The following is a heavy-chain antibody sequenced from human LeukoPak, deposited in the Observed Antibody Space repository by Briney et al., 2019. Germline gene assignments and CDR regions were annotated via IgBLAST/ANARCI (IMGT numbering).Heavy chain of an antibody. D-gene: IGHD2-2*02. V-gene: IGHV4-59*08. CDR1: GGSMSNYW. CDR2: IYYDGST. CDR3: ARRLCSSLTCNIGPSGNWLDP. Sequence: PSETLSLTCTVSGGSMSNYWWNWIRQPPGRGLEWIGYIYYDGSTYYNPALNSRVTISIDTSKNQFSLKLNSVTAADTAVYYCARRLCSSLTCNIGPSGNWLDPWGQGTLVTVSS. J-gene: IGHJ5*02.